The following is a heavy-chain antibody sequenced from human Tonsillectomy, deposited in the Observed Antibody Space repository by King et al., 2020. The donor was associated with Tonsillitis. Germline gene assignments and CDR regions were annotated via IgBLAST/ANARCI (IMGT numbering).Heavy chain of an antibody. CDR2: ISYDGSNK. V-gene: IGHV3-30*04. J-gene: IGHJ4*02. Sequence: VQLVESGGGVVKPGRSLRPSCAASGFTFSSYAMHWVRQAPGRGLEWVAVISYDGSNKYYANSVKGRFTISRDNSKNTLYLQMNSLRAEDTAVYYCARDGTAAGDFFDYWGQGTLVTVSS. D-gene: IGHD6-13*01. CDR1: GFTFSSYA. CDR3: ARDGTAAGDFFDY.